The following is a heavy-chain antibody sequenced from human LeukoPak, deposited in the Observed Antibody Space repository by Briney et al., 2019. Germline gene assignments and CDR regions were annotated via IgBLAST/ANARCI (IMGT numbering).Heavy chain of an antibody. CDR1: GFTFSNYS. V-gene: IGHV3-21*01. Sequence: GGSLRLSCAASGFTFSNYSMNLVRQAPGKGLEWVSSISSSSSYIYYADSVKGRFTISRDNAKNSLYLQMNSLRAEDTAVYYCARDYSLWGLDYWGQGTLVTVSS. CDR3: ARDYSLWGLDY. CDR2: ISSSSSYI. D-gene: IGHD2-21*01. J-gene: IGHJ4*02.